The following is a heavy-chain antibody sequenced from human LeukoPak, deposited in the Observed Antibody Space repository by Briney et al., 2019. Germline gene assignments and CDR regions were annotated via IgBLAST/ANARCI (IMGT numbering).Heavy chain of an antibody. D-gene: IGHD6-13*01. CDR1: GFTFSTYS. CDR2: MSGDGKTI. Sequence: PGGSLRLSCSASGFTFSTYSMTWVRQTPGKGLEWISYMSGDGKTIFYADSVKGRFTISRDNAKNSLYLQMNSLKAEDTGVYYCARLGSSWNNFDYWGQGTLVTVSS. J-gene: IGHJ4*02. V-gene: IGHV3-48*04. CDR3: ARLGSSWNNFDY.